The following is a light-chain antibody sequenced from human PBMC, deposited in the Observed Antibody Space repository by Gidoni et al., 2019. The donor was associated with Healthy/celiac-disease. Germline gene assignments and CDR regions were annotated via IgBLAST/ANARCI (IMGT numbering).Light chain of an antibody. V-gene: IGKV1-39*01. CDR2: ATS. CDR1: QSIRCY. Sequence: DIQMPQSLPSLSASVGDRVTITCRATQSIRCYINWYQQKQGKAPKLLIYATSSLQSGVPSRFSGSGSRRYFTLTISSLQPEEFAAYYCQQSYSTPPVAFGQGTKVEIK. J-gene: IGKJ1*01. CDR3: QQSYSTPPVA.